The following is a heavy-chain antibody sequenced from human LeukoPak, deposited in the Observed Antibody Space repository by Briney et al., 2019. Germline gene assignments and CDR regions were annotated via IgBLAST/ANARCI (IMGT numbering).Heavy chain of an antibody. J-gene: IGHJ4*02. CDR2: IGISSNKI. D-gene: IGHD1-26*01. CDR1: GFTLRSYT. Sequence: PGGSLRLSCAASGFTLRSYTMNWVRQAPGKGLEWVSSIGISSNKIYYADSVKGRFIIFRDNAKNSVYLQMNSLRAEDTAVYYCARVRGSYSLDYWGQGTLVTVSS. V-gene: IGHV3-21*01. CDR3: ARVRGSYSLDY.